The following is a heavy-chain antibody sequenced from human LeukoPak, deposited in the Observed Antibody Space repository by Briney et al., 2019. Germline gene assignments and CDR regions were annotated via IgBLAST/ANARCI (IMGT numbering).Heavy chain of an antibody. Sequence: GGSLRLSCAASGFTFSSYSMNWVRQAPGKGLEWVSYISSSSSTIYYADSVKGRFTISRDNAKNSLYLQMNSLRAEDTAAYYCARLPIGGEYPLFDYWGQGNLVTGSS. CDR2: ISSSSSTI. CDR1: GFTFSSYS. V-gene: IGHV3-48*01. CDR3: ARLPIGGEYPLFDY. J-gene: IGHJ4*01. D-gene: IGHD1-26*01.